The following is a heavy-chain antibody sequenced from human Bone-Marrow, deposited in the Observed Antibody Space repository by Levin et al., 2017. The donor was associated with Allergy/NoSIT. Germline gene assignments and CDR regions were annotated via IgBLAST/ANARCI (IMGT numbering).Heavy chain of an antibody. CDR3: ATDLRYPFTFDI. Sequence: GESLKISCKASGFTFSNAWMSWVRQAPGKGLEWIGRVINLANGGTADYAAPVEGRFTISRDDSQNTVFLQMNSLKTEDTAVYYCATDLRYPFTFDIWGQGTLVTVSS. J-gene: IGHJ3*02. CDR2: VINLANGGTA. D-gene: IGHD3-9*01. V-gene: IGHV3-15*01. CDR1: GFTFSNAW.